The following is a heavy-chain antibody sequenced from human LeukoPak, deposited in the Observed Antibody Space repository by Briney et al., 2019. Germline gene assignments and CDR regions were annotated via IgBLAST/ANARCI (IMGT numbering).Heavy chain of an antibody. V-gene: IGHV4-39*01. D-gene: IGHD2-21*01. CDR2: IYYSGST. Sequence: SETLSLTCTVSGGSISSSSYYWGWIRQPPGKGLEWIGSIYYSGSTYYNPSLKSRVTISVDTSKNQFSLKLSSVTAADTAVYYCARALGYCGGDCYYFDYWGQGTLVTVSS. CDR3: ARALGYCGGDCYYFDY. J-gene: IGHJ4*02. CDR1: GGSISSSSYY.